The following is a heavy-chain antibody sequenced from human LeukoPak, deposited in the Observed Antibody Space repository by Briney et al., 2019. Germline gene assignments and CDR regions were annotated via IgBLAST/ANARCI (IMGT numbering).Heavy chain of an antibody. J-gene: IGHJ4*02. CDR3: ARALGARFDY. D-gene: IGHD1-26*01. CDR2: IYYSGST. Sequence: SETLSLTCTVSGGSISSYYWSWIRQPPGKGLEWIGYIYYSGSTNYNPSLKSRVTISVDTSKNQFSLKLSSVTAADTAVHYCARALGARFDYWGQGTLVTVSS. V-gene: IGHV4-59*01. CDR1: GGSISSYY.